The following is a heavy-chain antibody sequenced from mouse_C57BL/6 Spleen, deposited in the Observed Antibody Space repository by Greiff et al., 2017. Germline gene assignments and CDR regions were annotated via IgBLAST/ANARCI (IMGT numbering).Heavy chain of an antibody. Sequence: QVHVKQPGAELARPGASVKLSCKASGYTFTSYGISWVKQRTGQGLEWIGEIYPSSGNTYYNEKFKGKATLTADKSSSTAYMELRSLTSEDSAVYFCARSRGVGDFDYWGQGTTRTVSS. CDR3: ARSRGVGDFDY. D-gene: IGHD1-1*02. V-gene: IGHV1-81*01. J-gene: IGHJ2*01. CDR1: GYTFTSYG. CDR2: IYPSSGNT.